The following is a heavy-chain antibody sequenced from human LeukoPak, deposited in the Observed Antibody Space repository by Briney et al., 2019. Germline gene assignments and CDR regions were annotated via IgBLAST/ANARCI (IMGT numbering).Heavy chain of an antibody. Sequence: SGTLSLTCAASGGSISSNNWWSWVRQPPGRGLEWIGTIYYSGSTYYNPSLKSRVTISVDTSKNQFSLKLSSVTAADTAVYYCARVVPMYSSDWYDDYWGQGTLVTVSS. J-gene: IGHJ4*02. CDR2: IYYSGST. CDR3: ARVVPMYSSDWYDDY. V-gene: IGHV4-4*02. CDR1: GGSISSNNW. D-gene: IGHD6-19*01.